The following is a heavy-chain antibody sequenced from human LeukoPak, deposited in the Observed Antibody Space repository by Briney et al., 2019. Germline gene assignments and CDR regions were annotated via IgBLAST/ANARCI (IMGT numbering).Heavy chain of an antibody. J-gene: IGHJ4*02. Sequence: NTGGSLRLSCAASGFTFSSYSMNWVRQAPGKGLEWVSSISSSSSYIYYADSVKGRFTISRDNAKNSLYLQMNSLRAEDTAVYYCARSEFLEWLLLDYWGQGTLVTVSS. CDR1: GFTFSSYS. CDR2: ISSSSSYI. V-gene: IGHV3-21*01. CDR3: ARSEFLEWLLLDY. D-gene: IGHD3-3*01.